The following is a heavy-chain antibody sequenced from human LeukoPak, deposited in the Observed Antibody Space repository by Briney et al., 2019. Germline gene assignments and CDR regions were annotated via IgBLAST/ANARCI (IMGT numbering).Heavy chain of an antibody. D-gene: IGHD3-3*02. V-gene: IGHV1-2*02. CDR1: GYTFSGFD. CDR2: ITPKSGDT. J-gene: IGHJ4*02. CDR3: ARVRLADERAWAY. Sequence: SASVKVSFKASGYTFSGFDIHWVGQAPGQGLEYVGWITPKSGDTYSPQRFQGRVTMTRDASISTAYMELSSLRSDDTAVYFCARVRLADERAWAYWGQGTPVTVSS.